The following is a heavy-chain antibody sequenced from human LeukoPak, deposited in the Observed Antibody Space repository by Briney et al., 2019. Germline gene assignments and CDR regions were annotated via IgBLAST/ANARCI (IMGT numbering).Heavy chain of an antibody. D-gene: IGHD6-6*01. CDR1: GFTFSRYE. CDR2: IGSSGSRI. Sequence: GGSLRLSCAASGFTFSRYEMNWVRQAPGKGLEWVSYIGSSGSRIYYADSVKGRFTISRDNAKNSLFLQMDALRAEDTAVYYCARDPYSSTWSYGMDVWGQGTTVSVSS. V-gene: IGHV3-48*03. J-gene: IGHJ6*02. CDR3: ARDPYSSTWSYGMDV.